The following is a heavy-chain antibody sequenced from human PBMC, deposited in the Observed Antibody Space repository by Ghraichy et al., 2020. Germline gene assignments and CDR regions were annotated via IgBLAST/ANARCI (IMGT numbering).Heavy chain of an antibody. CDR2: ISSSGSYI. J-gene: IGHJ5*02. Sequence: GGSLRLSCAASGFTFSSYSMNWVRQTPGKGLEWVSSISSSGSYIYYADSVKGRFTISRDNAKNSLSLQMNSLRAEDTAVYYCARDSLLNYDFWTTGWFDPWGQGTLVTVSS. CDR1: GFTFSSYS. D-gene: IGHD3-3*01. V-gene: IGHV3-21*01. CDR3: ARDSLLNYDFWTTGWFDP.